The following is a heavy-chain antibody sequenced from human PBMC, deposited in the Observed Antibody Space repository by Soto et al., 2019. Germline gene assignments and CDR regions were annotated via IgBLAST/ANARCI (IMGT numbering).Heavy chain of an antibody. V-gene: IGHV4-39*01. D-gene: IGHD2-2*01. J-gene: IGHJ5*02. Sequence: QLQLQESGPGLVKPSETLSLTCTVTGGSISDDTYYWGWIRQPPGKGLEWIGSIYYSGTSSYNPSLKSRVHMSVDTSKKQLSLRLSSVTAADTAVYYCARLHCDSPNCVPLDPWGQGTLVTVSS. CDR2: IYYSGTS. CDR1: GGSISDDTYY. CDR3: ARLHCDSPNCVPLDP.